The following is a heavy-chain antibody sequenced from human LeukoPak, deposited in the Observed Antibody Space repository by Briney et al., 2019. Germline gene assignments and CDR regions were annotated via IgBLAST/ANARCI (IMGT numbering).Heavy chain of an antibody. V-gene: IGHV3-30*04. CDR1: RFTFSSYA. CDR2: ISYDGSNK. Sequence: GRSLRLSCAASRFTFSSYAMHWVRQAPGKGLEWVAVISYDGSNKYYADSVKGRFTISRDNSKNTLYLQMNSLRAEDTAVYYCARDGVLWFGEFALSNWFDPWGQGTLVTVSS. D-gene: IGHD3-10*01. CDR3: ARDGVLWFGEFALSNWFDP. J-gene: IGHJ5*02.